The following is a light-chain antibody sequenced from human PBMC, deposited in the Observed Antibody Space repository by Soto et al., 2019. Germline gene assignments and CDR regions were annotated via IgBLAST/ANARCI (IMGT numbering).Light chain of an antibody. CDR3: QQYKSWPPGRT. J-gene: IGKJ1*01. CDR1: QSVSSN. Sequence: EIVMTQSPATLSVSPGERATLSCRASQSVSSNLAWYQQKPGQAPRLLIYGASTRATGIPARFSGSGSGTEFTLTITGLQSEDSAVYYCQQYKSWPPGRTFGQGTKVEIK. CDR2: GAS. V-gene: IGKV3-15*01.